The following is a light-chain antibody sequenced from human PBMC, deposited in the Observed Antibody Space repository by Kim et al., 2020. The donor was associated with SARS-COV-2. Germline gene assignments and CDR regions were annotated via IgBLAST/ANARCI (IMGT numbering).Light chain of an antibody. CDR3: QSYDSSNLV. CDR2: EDN. V-gene: IGLV6-57*04. Sequence: NFMLTQPHSVSESPGKTVTISCNRSSGSIASNYVQWYQQRPGSAPTTVIYEDNQRPSGVPDRFSGSIDSSSNSASLTISGLKTEDEADYYCQSYDSSNLVFGGGTQLTVL. J-gene: IGLJ3*02. CDR1: SGSIASNY.